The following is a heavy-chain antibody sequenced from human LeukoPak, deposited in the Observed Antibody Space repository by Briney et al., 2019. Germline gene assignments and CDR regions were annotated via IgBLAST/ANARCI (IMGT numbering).Heavy chain of an antibody. J-gene: IGHJ4*02. D-gene: IGHD3-22*01. V-gene: IGHV1-18*01. Sequence: GASVKVSCKASGYTFTSYGISWVRQAPGQGLEWMGWISAYNGNTNYAQKLQGRVTMTTDTSTSTAYMELRSLRSDDTAVYYCARDVRITMIVVVPGYWGQGTLVTVSS. CDR2: ISAYNGNT. CDR1: GYTFTSYG. CDR3: ARDVRITMIVVVPGY.